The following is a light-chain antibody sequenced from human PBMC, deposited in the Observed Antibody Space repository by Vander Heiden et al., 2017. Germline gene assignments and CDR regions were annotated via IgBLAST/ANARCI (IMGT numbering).Light chain of an antibody. CDR2: DDS. CDR1: NMGSKS. J-gene: IGLJ2*01. Sequence: SYVLTQPPSVSVAPGQTARSTCGGNNMGSKSVHGYQQKPGQAPVLVVYDDSDRPSGIPERFSGSNSGNTATLTISRVEAGDEADYYCQVWDSSSDHHVVFGGGTKLTVL. CDR3: QVWDSSSDHHVV. V-gene: IGLV3-21*02.